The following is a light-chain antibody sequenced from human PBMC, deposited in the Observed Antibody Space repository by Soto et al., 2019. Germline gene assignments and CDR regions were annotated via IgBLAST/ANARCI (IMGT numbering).Light chain of an antibody. CDR1: QDISGH. Sequence: DIRVTQSPSSLSASVGDRVTITCRASQDISGHLAWYQQKPGKVPKLLIYEASTLHSGVPSLFSASGSGKDFTLTISSLQPEDVATYYCQKYNGTPRTFGQGTKVQL. CDR2: EAS. V-gene: IGKV1-27*01. J-gene: IGKJ1*01. CDR3: QKYNGTPRT.